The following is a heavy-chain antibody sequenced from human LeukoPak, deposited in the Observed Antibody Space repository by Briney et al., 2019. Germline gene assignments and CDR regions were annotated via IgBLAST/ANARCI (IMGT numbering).Heavy chain of an antibody. Sequence: GGSLRLSCAASGFTFSSYAMHWVRQAPGKGLEWVAVISYDGSNKYYADSVKGRFTISRDNSKNTLYLQMNSLRAEDTAVYYCAREMATIALYYYYGMDVWGQGTTVTVSS. CDR2: ISYDGSNK. CDR3: AREMATIALYYYYGMDV. J-gene: IGHJ6*02. CDR1: GFTFSSYA. D-gene: IGHD5-24*01. V-gene: IGHV3-30-3*01.